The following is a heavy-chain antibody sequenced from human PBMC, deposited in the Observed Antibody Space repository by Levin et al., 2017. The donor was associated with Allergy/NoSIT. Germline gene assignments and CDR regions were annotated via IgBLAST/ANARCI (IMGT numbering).Heavy chain of an antibody. CDR1: GFTFSRYT. CDR2: LSFDGSDE. Sequence: GGSLRLSCAASGFTFSRYTMHWVRQAPGKGLEWVAVLSFDGSDEYYADSAKGRFTISRDNSMDTLYLQMNSLRVEDTAFYYCARFTGSSNKGYFDSWGQGTLVTVSS. J-gene: IGHJ4*02. V-gene: IGHV3-30*04. D-gene: IGHD6-6*01. CDR3: ARFTGSSNKGYFDS.